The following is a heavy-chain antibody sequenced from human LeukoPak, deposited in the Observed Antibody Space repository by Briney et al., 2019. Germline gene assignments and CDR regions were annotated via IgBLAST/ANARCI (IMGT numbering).Heavy chain of an antibody. J-gene: IGHJ4*02. D-gene: IGHD1-26*01. Sequence: ASVKVSCKASGGTFSSSAISWVRQAPGQGLEWMGRVIPLFGIANYAQKFRGRVTITADKSTSTAYMELSSLRSEDTAVYYCARVEGLGATTVGFDYWGQGTLVTVFS. CDR3: ARVEGLGATTVGFDY. CDR1: GGTFSSSA. CDR2: VIPLFGIA. V-gene: IGHV1-69*04.